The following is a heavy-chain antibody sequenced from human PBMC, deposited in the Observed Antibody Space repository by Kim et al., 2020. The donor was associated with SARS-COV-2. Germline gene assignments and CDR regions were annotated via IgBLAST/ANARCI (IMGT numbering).Heavy chain of an antibody. CDR1: GFTFGDYA. D-gene: IGHD3-10*01. CDR2: IRSKAYGGTT. V-gene: IGHV3-49*04. CDR3: TRETYFKGSDAFDI. J-gene: IGHJ3*02. Sequence: GGSLRLSCTASGFTFGDYAMSWVRQAPGKGLEWVGFIRSKAYGGTTEYAASVKGRFTISRDDSKSIAYLQMNSLKTEDTAVYYCTRETYFKGSDAFDIWGQGTMVTVSS.